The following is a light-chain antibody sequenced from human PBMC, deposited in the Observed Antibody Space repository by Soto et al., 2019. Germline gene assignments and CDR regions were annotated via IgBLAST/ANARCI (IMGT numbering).Light chain of an antibody. CDR3: QSYDSSLRAYV. CDR1: SSNIGAGYD. J-gene: IGLJ1*01. Sequence: QSVLTQPPSVSGAPGQRVTISCTGSSSNIGAGYDVHWYQQLPGTAPKLLIYGDSNRPSGVPDRFSGSNSGTSASLAITGLQAEDEADDYCQSYDSSLRAYVFGTGTKLTVL. CDR2: GDS. V-gene: IGLV1-40*01.